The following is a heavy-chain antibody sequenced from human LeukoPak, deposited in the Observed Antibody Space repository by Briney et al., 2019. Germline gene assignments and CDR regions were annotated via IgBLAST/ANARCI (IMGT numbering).Heavy chain of an antibody. CDR3: ARGDLFGELLAVDY. Sequence: GRSLRLSCAASGFTFSSYAMHWVRQAPGKGLEWGAVISYDGSNKYYADSVKGRFTISRDNSKNTLYLQMNSLRAEDTAVYYCARGDLFGELLAVDYWGQGTLVTVSS. CDR1: GFTFSSYA. D-gene: IGHD3-10*01. J-gene: IGHJ4*02. CDR2: ISYDGSNK. V-gene: IGHV3-30-3*01.